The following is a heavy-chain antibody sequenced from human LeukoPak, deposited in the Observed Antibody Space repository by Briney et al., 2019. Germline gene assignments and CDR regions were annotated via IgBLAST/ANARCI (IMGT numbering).Heavy chain of an antibody. CDR3: ARVSRYSSGWHDPSFDY. Sequence: PGGSLRLSCAASGFTFSSYSMNWVRQAPGKGLEWVSSISSSSSYIYYADSVKGRFTISRDNAKNSLYLQMNSLRAEDTAVYYCARVSRYSSGWHDPSFDYWGQGTLVAVSS. D-gene: IGHD6-19*01. J-gene: IGHJ4*02. V-gene: IGHV3-21*01. CDR1: GFTFSSYS. CDR2: ISSSSSYI.